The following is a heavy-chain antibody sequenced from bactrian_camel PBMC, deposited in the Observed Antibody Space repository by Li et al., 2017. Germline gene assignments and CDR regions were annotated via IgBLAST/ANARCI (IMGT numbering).Heavy chain of an antibody. D-gene: IGHD5*01. Sequence: HVQLVESGGGSVQAGGSLRLSCAASGNTNFRKCIGWFRQAPGKEREGVAVIDNDGNTNYQDSVKGRFTITKDKAKNTLTLDVNNLKPEDTAMYFCAAGARYGYGWDSRGAYRSWGQGTQVTVS. CDR1: GNTNFRKC. CDR3: AAGARYGYGWDSRGAYRS. V-gene: IGHV3S53*01. CDR2: IDNDGNT. J-gene: IGHJ4*01.